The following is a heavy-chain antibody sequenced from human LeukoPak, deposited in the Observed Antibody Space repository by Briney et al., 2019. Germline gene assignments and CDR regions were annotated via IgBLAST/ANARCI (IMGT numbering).Heavy chain of an antibody. CDR2: INPNSGGT. D-gene: IGHD3-16*01. V-gene: IGHV1-2*02. CDR1: GYTFTGYY. CDR3: ARESPSPWGSHVY. Sequence: ASVKVSCKASGYTFTGYYMHWVRQAPGQGLEWMGWINPNSGGTNYAQKFQGRVTMTRDTSISTAYMELSRLRSDDTAVYYCARESPSPWGSHVYWGQGTLVTVSS. J-gene: IGHJ4*02.